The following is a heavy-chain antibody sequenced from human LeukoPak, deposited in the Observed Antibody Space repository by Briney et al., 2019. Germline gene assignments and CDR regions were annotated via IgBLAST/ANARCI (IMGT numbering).Heavy chain of an antibody. CDR2: IASSSDSI. D-gene: IGHD6-13*01. CDR1: GFTFSSYS. J-gene: IGHJ4*02. V-gene: IGHV3-21*01. Sequence: PGGSLRLSCAASGFTFSSYSMTWMRQPPGKGLEWVSSIASSSDSIYYADSVKGRFTISRDNAQNSLYLQMNSLRVEDTAVYYCARAEQWGQGTLVTVSS. CDR3: ARAEQ.